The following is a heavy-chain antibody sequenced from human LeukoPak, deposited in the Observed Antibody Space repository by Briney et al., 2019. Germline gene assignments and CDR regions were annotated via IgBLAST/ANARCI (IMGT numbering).Heavy chain of an antibody. J-gene: IGHJ5*02. Sequence: GASVKVSCKASGYTFTSYDINWVRQATGQGLEWMGWMNPNSGNTGYAQKFQGRVTITRNTSISTAYMELSSLRSEDTAVYYCARVGGYYCSGGSCYSDNWFDPWGQGTLVTVSS. CDR2: MNPNSGNT. CDR3: ARVGGYYCSGGSCYSDNWFDP. V-gene: IGHV1-8*03. D-gene: IGHD2-15*01. CDR1: GYTFTSYD.